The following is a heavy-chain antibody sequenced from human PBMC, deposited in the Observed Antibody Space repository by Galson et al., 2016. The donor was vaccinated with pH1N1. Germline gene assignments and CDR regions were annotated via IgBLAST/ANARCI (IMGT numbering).Heavy chain of an antibody. V-gene: IGHV3-15*04. Sequence: SLRLSCAASGFTFINAWMTWVRQAPGKGLEWVGRIASKSAVGTTEYAAPLKGRFTISRDDSKNTLYLQMNSLKTEDTAVYYCILLKQGFFDPWGQGTLVTVSS. D-gene: IGHD2-8*01. CDR2: IASKSAVGTT. CDR3: ILLKQGFFDP. CDR1: GFTFINAW. J-gene: IGHJ5*02.